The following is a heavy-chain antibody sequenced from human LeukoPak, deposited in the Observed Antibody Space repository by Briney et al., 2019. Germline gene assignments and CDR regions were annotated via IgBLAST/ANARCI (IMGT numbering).Heavy chain of an antibody. D-gene: IGHD3-10*01. CDR3: AKAATYFYGSVTYDWFES. J-gene: IGHJ5*01. CDR1: GFTFSRYW. V-gene: IGHV3-74*01. Sequence: GGSLRLSCAASGFTFSRYWMNWVRQAPGKGLMWVSRIESNGLTLYADSVRDRFTISRDNGKNTIYLQMNSLRVDDTAIYYCAKAATYFYGSVTYDWFESWGQGTLVTVSS. CDR2: IESNGLT.